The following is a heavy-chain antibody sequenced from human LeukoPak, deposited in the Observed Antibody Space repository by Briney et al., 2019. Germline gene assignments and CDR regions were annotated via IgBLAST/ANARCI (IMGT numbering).Heavy chain of an antibody. Sequence: GGSLRLSCTASQFTFSSYWMNWVRQAPGKGLEWVANINQDGREKNYVDSVKGRFTISRDNSKNTLYLQMNSLRAEDTAVYYCAPDLRGSAWSLDDWGQGTLVTVSS. V-gene: IGHV3-7*05. CDR2: INQDGREK. CDR3: APDLRGSAWSLDD. D-gene: IGHD6-13*01. CDR1: QFTFSSYW. J-gene: IGHJ4*02.